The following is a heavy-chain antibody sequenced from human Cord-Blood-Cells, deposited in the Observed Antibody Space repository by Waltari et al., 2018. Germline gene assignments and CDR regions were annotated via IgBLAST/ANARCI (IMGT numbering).Heavy chain of an antibody. V-gene: IGHV4-61*01. CDR3: ARDKFSKAAAGFDY. CDR2: IYYSGST. Sequence: QVQLQESGPGLVKPSEILSLTCTVPGGSVSSGSYYWSWIRQPPGKGLEWIGYIYYSGSTNYNPSLKSRVTISVDTSKNQFSLKLSSVTAADTAVYYCARDKFSKAAAGFDYWGQGTLVTVSS. CDR1: GGSVSSGSYY. J-gene: IGHJ4*02. D-gene: IGHD6-13*01.